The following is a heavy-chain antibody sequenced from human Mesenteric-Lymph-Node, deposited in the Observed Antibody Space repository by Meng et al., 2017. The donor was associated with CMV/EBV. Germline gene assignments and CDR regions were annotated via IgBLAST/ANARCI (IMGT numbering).Heavy chain of an antibody. Sequence: QLQLQESCPGLVKPSATLSLSCIVSGDSISNSTYYWTWIRQPPGKGLEWIGSDHHSGTTYYNPSLKGRLTISVDTSANLFSLRLTTVTAADTATYYCARRGNYDSDYSEYWGQGTLVTVSS. V-gene: IGHV4-39*01. CDR1: GDSISNSTYY. CDR3: ARRGNYDSDYSEY. D-gene: IGHD3-22*01. J-gene: IGHJ4*02. CDR2: DHHSGTT.